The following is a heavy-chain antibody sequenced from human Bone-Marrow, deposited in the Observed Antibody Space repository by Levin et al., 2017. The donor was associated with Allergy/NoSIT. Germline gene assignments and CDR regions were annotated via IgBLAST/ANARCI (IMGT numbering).Heavy chain of an antibody. CDR1: GFTFSSYG. D-gene: IGHD2-2*01. J-gene: IGHJ4*02. CDR3: ARDRCSSTSCYGDFDY. CDR2: IWYDGSNK. Sequence: GESLKISCAASGFTFSSYGMHWVRQAPGKGLEWVAVIWYDGSNKYYADSVKGRFTISRDNSKNTLYLQMNSLRAEDTAVYYCARDRCSSTSCYGDFDYWGQGTLVTVSS. V-gene: IGHV3-33*01.